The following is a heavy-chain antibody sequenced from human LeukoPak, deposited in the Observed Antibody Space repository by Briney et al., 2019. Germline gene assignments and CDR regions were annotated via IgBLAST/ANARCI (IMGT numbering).Heavy chain of an antibody. CDR2: ITSSSTYI. Sequence: KPGGSLRLSCAASGFTFSSYNMNWVRQAPGKGLEWVSSITSSSTYIYYADSVKGRFTISRDNAKNSLCLQMNSLRDEDTAVYYCARGVHRFDPWGQGTLVTVSS. CDR3: ARGVHRFDP. D-gene: IGHD6-6*01. CDR1: GFTFSSYN. J-gene: IGHJ5*02. V-gene: IGHV3-21*01.